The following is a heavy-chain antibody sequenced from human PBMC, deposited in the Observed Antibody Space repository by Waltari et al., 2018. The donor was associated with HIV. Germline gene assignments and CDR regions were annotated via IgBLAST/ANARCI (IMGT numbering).Heavy chain of an antibody. Sequence: EVQLVQSGGGLVQPGGSRRLSCAASGFSVSRYLMHWVRQIPGQGLVWVSRINPDGNTINYADSVRGRFTISRDYAKNTLYLQMNSLRDEDTAMYYCVKDMFGEYDYWGQGTLVTVSS. D-gene: IGHD3-10*02. V-gene: IGHV3-74*01. CDR1: GFSVSRYL. J-gene: IGHJ4*02. CDR2: INPDGNTI. CDR3: VKDMFGEYDY.